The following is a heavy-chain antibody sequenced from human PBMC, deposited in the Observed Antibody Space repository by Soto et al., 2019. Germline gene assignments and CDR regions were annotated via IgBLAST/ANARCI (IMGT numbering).Heavy chain of an antibody. CDR1: GYTFTSYY. D-gene: IGHD2-8*01. J-gene: IGHJ3*02. CDR3: ASSVRHDALDI. Sequence: QVQLVQSGAEVKKPGASVKVSCKASGYTFTSYYMHWVRQAPGQGLEWLGIINPTGGSTTYAQKFQGRLTMTTDTSTSTLYMQLSSLRSEDTAVYYCASSVRHDALDIWGQGTMVTVSS. V-gene: IGHV1-46*01. CDR2: INPTGGST.